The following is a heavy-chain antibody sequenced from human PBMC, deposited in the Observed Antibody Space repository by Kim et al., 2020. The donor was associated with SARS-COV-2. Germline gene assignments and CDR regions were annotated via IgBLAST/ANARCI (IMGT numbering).Heavy chain of an antibody. D-gene: IGHD3-3*01. CDR1: GGSISGYY. J-gene: IGHJ6*03. CDR2: IYYSGST. Sequence: SETLSLTCTVSGGSISGYYWSWIRQPPGKGLEWIGYIYYSGSTNYNPSLKSRVTISVDTSKNQFSLKLSSVTAADTAVYYCARLVFDDFCSGYGYYYYM. V-gene: IGHV4-59*08. CDR3: ARLVFDDFCSGYGYYYYM.